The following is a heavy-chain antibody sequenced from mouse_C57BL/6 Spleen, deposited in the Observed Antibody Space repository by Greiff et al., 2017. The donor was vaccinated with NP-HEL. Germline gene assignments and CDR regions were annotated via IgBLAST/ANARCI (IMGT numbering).Heavy chain of an antibody. D-gene: IGHD2-4*01. CDR2: INPNNGGT. Sequence: EVQLQQSGPELVKPGASVKMSCKASGYTFTDYNMHWVKQSHGKSLEWIGYINPNNGGTSYNQKFKGKATLTVNKSSSTAYMELRSLPSEDSAVYYCASDYVDCFAYWGQGTLVTVSS. V-gene: IGHV1-22*01. CDR1: GYTFTDYN. CDR3: ASDYVDCFAY. J-gene: IGHJ3*01.